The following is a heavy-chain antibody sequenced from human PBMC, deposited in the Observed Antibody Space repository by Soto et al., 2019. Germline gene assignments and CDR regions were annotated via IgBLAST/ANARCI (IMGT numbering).Heavy chain of an antibody. J-gene: IGHJ4*02. CDR3: AREVRGGDSNPDY. CDR1: GFTFSTYS. V-gene: IGHV3-48*02. D-gene: IGHD2-21*02. CDR2: ISTRSSNI. Sequence: EVQLVESGGGLVQPGGSLRLSCAASGFTFSTYSMNWVRQAPGKGLEWVSYISTRSSNIYYAYSVKGRFTTSIDNVKNSLLLQMNSLRDEDTAVYYCAREVRGGDSNPDYWGQGTLVIV.